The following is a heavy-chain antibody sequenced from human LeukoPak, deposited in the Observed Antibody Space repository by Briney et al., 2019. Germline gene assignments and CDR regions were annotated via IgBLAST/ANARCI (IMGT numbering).Heavy chain of an antibody. CDR2: ISGGGGRT. J-gene: IGHJ4*02. CDR3: AKDQSQNIMILGFGY. Sequence: GGSLRLSCAASGFTFSTFAMIWVRQPPGKGLEWVSAISGGGGRTYYADSVKGRFTISRDSSKNTLYLLMNSLRAEDTAVYYCAKDQSQNIMILGFGYWGQGTLVTVSS. CDR1: GFTFSTFA. V-gene: IGHV3-23*01. D-gene: IGHD3-16*01.